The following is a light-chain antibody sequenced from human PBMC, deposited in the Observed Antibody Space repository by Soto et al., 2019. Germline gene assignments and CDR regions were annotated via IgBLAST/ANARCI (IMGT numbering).Light chain of an antibody. CDR1: QSVSSSY. CDR3: QQYGRSPYT. J-gene: IGKJ2*01. V-gene: IGKV3-20*01. CDR2: GAS. Sequence: EIVLTQSPGTLSLSPGERATLSCRASQSVSSSYLAWYQQKPGQAPRLLIYGASSMAPGIPDRLSGSGSGTDFPVTISRVDTEDFAVYYCQQYGRSPYTFGQGTKLEIK.